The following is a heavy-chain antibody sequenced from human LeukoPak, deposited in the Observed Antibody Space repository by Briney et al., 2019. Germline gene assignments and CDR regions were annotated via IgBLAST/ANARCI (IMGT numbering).Heavy chain of an antibody. D-gene: IGHD6-13*01. CDR3: VRGGGYSSSWFGYFQH. CDR1: GFTFEDYA. J-gene: IGHJ1*01. CDR2: ISWNSDTI. V-gene: IGHV3-9*01. Sequence: GGSLRLSCAASGFTFEDYAMHWVRQAPGKGLEWVSGISWNSDTIVYADSVKGRFTISRDNAKNSLYLQMNSLRTEDTALYYCVRGGGYSSSWFGYFQHWGQGTLVTVSS.